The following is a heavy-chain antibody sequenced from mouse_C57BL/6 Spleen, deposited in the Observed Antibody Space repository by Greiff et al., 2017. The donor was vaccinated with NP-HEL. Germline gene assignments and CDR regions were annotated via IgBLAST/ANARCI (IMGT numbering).Heavy chain of an antibody. CDR2: ISDGGSYT. J-gene: IGHJ4*01. CDR3: ARSYEGYYLYYAMDY. CDR1: GFTFSSYA. V-gene: IGHV5-4*01. Sequence: EVQVVESGGGLVKPGGSLKLSCAASGFTFSSYAMSWVRQTPEKRLEWVATISDGGSYTYYPDNVKGRFTISRDNAKNNLYLQMSHLKSEDTAMYYCARSYEGYYLYYAMDYGGQGTSVTVSS. D-gene: IGHD2-3*01.